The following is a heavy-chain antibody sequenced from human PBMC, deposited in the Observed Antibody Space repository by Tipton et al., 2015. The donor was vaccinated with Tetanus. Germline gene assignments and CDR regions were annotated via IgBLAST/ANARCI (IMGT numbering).Heavy chain of an antibody. J-gene: IGHJ4*02. CDR2: ISSSSSYI. CDR3: ARDAPLLSHGYNYDY. CDR1: GFTFSSYS. Sequence: SLRLSCAASGFTFSSYSMNWVRQAPGKGLEWVSSISSSSSYIYYADSVKGRFTISRDNAKNSLYLQMNSLRAEDTAVYYCARDAPLLSHGYNYDYWGQGTLVTVSS. V-gene: IGHV3-21*01. D-gene: IGHD5-24*01.